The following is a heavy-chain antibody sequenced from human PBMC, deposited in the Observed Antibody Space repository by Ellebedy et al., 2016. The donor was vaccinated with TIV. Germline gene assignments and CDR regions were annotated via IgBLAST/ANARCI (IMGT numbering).Heavy chain of an antibody. J-gene: IGHJ3*02. CDR3: ARGVVLVAAPQEAAFDI. V-gene: IGHV1-46*01. D-gene: IGHD2-15*01. Sequence: AASVKVSCKASESTLTNYYMHWVRQAPGQGLEWMGILTPTGGSTIYAQKFQGRLTMTRDTSTSTVYMELSSLRSEDTAVYYCARGVVLVAAPQEAAFDIWGQGTRVTVSS. CDR2: LTPTGGST. CDR1: ESTLTNYY.